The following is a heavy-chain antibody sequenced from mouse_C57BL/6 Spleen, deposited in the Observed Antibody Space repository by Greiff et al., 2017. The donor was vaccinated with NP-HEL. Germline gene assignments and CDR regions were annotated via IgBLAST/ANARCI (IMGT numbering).Heavy chain of an antibody. V-gene: IGHV14-1*01. Sequence: EVKLEESGAELVRPGASVKLSCTASGFNIKDYYMHWVKQRPEQGLEWIGRIDPEDGDTEYAPKFQGKATMTADTSSNTAYLQLSSLTSEDTAVYYCTTPPPLYYGSSPFAYWGQGTLVTVSA. D-gene: IGHD1-1*01. CDR2: IDPEDGDT. CDR3: TTPPPLYYGSSPFAY. CDR1: GFNIKDYY. J-gene: IGHJ3*01.